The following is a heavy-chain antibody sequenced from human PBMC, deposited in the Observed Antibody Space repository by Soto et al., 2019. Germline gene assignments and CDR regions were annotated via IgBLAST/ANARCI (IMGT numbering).Heavy chain of an antibody. D-gene: IGHD2-2*02. CDR2: ISFDGSNK. CDR1: GFTFSSYA. V-gene: IGHV3-30-3*01. CDR3: AIILYCTSTTCYTPAYYYGMDV. Sequence: QVQLVESGGGVVQPGRSLRLSCAASGFTFSSYAMHWVRQAPGKGLEWVAVISFDGSNKYYADSVKGRRTISRDNSKNTLYVQTNSLRSEDTAVYYCAIILYCTSTTCYTPAYYYGMDVWGQGTTVTVSS. J-gene: IGHJ6*02.